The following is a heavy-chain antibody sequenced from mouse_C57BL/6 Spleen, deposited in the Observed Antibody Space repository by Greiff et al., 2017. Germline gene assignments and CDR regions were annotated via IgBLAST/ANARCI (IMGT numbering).Heavy chain of an antibody. V-gene: IGHV1-85*01. D-gene: IGHD1-1*01. CDR1: GYTFTSYD. Sequence: QVQLQQSGPELVTPGASVKLSCKASGYTFTSYDINWVKQRPGQGLEWIGWIYPRDGSTKYTEKFTGKATLTVDTSSSTAYMELHRLTSENSAVYFCAQEGIYYYGSSSWFAYWGQGTLVTVSA. CDR3: AQEGIYYYGSSSWFAY. CDR2: IYPRDGST. J-gene: IGHJ3*01.